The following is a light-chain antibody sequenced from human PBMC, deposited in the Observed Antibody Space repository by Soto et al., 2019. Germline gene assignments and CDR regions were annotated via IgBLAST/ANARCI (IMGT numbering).Light chain of an antibody. V-gene: IGKV3-11*01. Sequence: EIGLTQSPATLSLSPGERATLSCRASQRVSSYLAWYQQKPGQAPRLLIYDASNRATGIPARFSGSGSGTDFTLTISSLEPEDFAVYYCQQRSNWHPLTFGGGTKVEIK. CDR1: QRVSSY. J-gene: IGKJ4*01. CDR3: QQRSNWHPLT. CDR2: DAS.